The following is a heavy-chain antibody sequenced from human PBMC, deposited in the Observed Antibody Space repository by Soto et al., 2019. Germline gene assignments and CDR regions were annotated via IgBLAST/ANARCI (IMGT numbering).Heavy chain of an antibody. J-gene: IGHJ4*02. D-gene: IGHD2-15*01. Sequence: QVQLVESGGGVVQPGRSLRLSCAASGFTFSSYGMHWVRQAPGKGLEWVAVISYDGSNKYYADSVKGRFTISRDNSKNPLYLQMNSLRAEDTAVYYCAKDEGSGLWGDFDYWGQGTLVTVSS. CDR2: ISYDGSNK. V-gene: IGHV3-30*18. CDR1: GFTFSSYG. CDR3: AKDEGSGLWGDFDY.